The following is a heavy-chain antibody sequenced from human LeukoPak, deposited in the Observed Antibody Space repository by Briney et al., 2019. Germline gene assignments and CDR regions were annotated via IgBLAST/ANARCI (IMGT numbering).Heavy chain of an antibody. CDR1: GYTFTSYD. J-gene: IGHJ6*03. V-gene: IGHV1-69*06. D-gene: IGHD2-2*01. Sequence: GASVKVSCKASGYTFTSYDINWVRQATGQGLEWMGGIIPIFGTANYAQKFQGRVTITADKSTSTAYMELSSLRSEDTAVYYCARGLPGYCSSTSCYSFYYYYYMDVWGKGTTVTVSS. CDR3: ARGLPGYCSSTSCYSFYYYYYMDV. CDR2: IIPIFGTA.